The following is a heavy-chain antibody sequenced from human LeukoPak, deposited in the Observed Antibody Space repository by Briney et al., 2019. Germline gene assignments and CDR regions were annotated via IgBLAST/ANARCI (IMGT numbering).Heavy chain of an antibody. V-gene: IGHV3-30*02. D-gene: IGHD2-2*03. J-gene: IGHJ4*02. CDR2: IRYDGSNK. CDR1: GFTLSSYG. Sequence: GGSLRLSCAASGFTLSSYGMHWVGQAPGKGLEWVAFIRYDGSNKYYADSVKGRFTISRDNSKNTLYLQMNSLRAEDTAVYYCAKDGGYCSSTSCYPNSEYFDYWGQGTLVTVSS. CDR3: AKDGGYCSSTSCYPNSEYFDY.